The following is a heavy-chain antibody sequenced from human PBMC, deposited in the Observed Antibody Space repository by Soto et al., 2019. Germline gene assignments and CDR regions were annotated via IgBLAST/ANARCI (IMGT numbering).Heavy chain of an antibody. CDR3: ATVPTYYYDRSGYANAFDM. Sequence: PXETLSLTCTVSGGSINSGDYYWSWIRQPPGKGLEWIGYIYYSGSTYHNPSLKSRINISVDTSKNQFSLKLSSVTAADTAVYYCATVPTYYYDRSGYANAFDMWGQGTMVTVSS. V-gene: IGHV4-30-4*01. CDR1: GGSINSGDYY. CDR2: IYYSGST. J-gene: IGHJ3*02. D-gene: IGHD3-22*01.